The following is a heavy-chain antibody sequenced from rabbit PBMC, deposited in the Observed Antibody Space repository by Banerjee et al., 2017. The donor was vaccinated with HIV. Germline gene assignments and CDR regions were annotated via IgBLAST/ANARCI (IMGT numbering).Heavy chain of an antibody. CDR1: GVSFSGSSY. CDR2: IETGGSGFT. Sequence: QSLEESGGDLVKPGASLALTCTASGVSFSGSSYMCWVRQAPGKGLEWIACIETGGSGFTYFASWAKGRFTISSDSAQNTVFLQMTSLTASDTATYFCVRGYDDYGDYTRLDLWGPGTLVTVS. CDR3: VRGYDDYGDYTRLDL. D-gene: IGHD2-1*01. J-gene: IGHJ3*01. V-gene: IGHV1S40*01.